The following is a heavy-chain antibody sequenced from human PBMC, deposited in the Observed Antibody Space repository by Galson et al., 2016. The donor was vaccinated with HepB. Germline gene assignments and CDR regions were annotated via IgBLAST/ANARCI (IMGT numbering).Heavy chain of an antibody. CDR3: AKYGDDDDCSGGTCDWFFDS. CDR1: GYSFSSYW. V-gene: IGHV5-51*01. CDR2: IYPGDSES. Sequence: QSGAEVKKPGESLKISCKGSGYSFSSYWIGWVRQVPGKGLEWMGIIYPGDSESRYSPSFQGQVTISVDKSINTAYLQWSTLKASDTAMYYCAKYGDDDDCSGGTCDWFFDSWGQGTRVTVSS. D-gene: IGHD2-15*01. J-gene: IGHJ4*02.